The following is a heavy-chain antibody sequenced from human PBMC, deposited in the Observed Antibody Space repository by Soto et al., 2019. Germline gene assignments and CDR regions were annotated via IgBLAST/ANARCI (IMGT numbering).Heavy chain of an antibody. Sequence: QVQLQESGPGVVKPSQTLSRTCTVSGGSFSSGDYYWSWVRQPPGKGLEWIGYIYYTGSTFNNPYLKSRVSISIDTSKPQFSLKLSSVTAADTAFYYCDRIHLGDDPSYYYYGMDVWGQGTTVTVSS. CDR3: DRIHLGDDPSYYYYGMDV. V-gene: IGHV4-30-4*01. CDR2: IYYTGST. CDR1: GGSFSSGDYY. J-gene: IGHJ6*02. D-gene: IGHD2-21*02.